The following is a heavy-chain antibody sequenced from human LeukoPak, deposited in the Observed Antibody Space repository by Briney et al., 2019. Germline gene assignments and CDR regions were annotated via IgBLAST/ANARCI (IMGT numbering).Heavy chain of an antibody. Sequence: GGSLRLSCAASGFTFSSYGMHWVRQAPGKGLEWVAFIRYDGSNKYYADSVKGRFTISRDNSKNTLYLQMNSLRAEDTAVYYCAEDQADFWSGYLNYFDYWGQGTLVTVSS. CDR2: IRYDGSNK. CDR1: GFTFSSYG. D-gene: IGHD3-3*01. CDR3: AEDQADFWSGYLNYFDY. J-gene: IGHJ4*02. V-gene: IGHV3-30*02.